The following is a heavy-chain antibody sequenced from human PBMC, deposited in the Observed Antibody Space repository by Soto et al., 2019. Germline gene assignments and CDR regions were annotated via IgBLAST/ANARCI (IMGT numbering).Heavy chain of an antibody. V-gene: IGHV5-51*01. CDR3: ARHFEGYQLMSVRVPRGMDV. CDR1: GYSFTSYW. J-gene: IGHJ6*02. D-gene: IGHD2-2*01. Sequence: PGESLKISCKGSGYSFTSYWIGWVRQMPGKGLEWMGIIYPGDSDTRYSPSFQGQVTISADKSISTAYLQWSSLKASDTAMYYCARHFEGYQLMSVRVPRGMDVWGQGTTVTVSS. CDR2: IYPGDSDT.